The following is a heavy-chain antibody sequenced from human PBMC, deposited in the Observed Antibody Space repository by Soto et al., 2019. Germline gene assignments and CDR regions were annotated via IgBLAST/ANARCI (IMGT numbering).Heavy chain of an antibody. CDR1: GGSMSSGEYY. J-gene: IGHJ4*02. Sequence: PSETLSLTCTVSGGSMSSGEYYWSWIRQPPGKGLEWIGYIYYSGSTYYNPSLKSRVTISVDTSKNQFSLKLSSVTAADTAVYYCARRGDGYNPLMYRYWGQGTLVTVSS. CDR2: IYYSGST. CDR3: ARRGDGYNPLMYRY. D-gene: IGHD5-12*01. V-gene: IGHV4-30-4*01.